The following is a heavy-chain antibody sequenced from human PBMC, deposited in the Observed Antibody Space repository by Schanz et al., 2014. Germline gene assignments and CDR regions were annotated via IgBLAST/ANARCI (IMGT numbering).Heavy chain of an antibody. CDR1: GGTFSTYP. CDR2: ISTSNGNT. Sequence: QVQLVQSGAEVKKPGSSMKVSCKASGGTFSTYPINWLRQAPGQGLEWMGWISTSNGNTNYAQKLQGRVTMTTDTSTGTAYMELRSLRSDDTALYYCTRGGYSYALSAFDIWGQGTILTVSS. D-gene: IGHD5-18*01. V-gene: IGHV1-18*04. CDR3: TRGGYSYALSAFDI. J-gene: IGHJ3*02.